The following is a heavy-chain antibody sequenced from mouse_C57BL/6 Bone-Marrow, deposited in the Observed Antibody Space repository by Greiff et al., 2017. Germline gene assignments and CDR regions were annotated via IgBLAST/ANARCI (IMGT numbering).Heavy chain of an antibody. D-gene: IGHD1-1*01. Sequence: EVKLMESGPGLVKPSQSLSLTCSVTGYSITSGYYWNWIRQFPGNKLEWMGYISYDGSNNYNPSLKNRISITRDTSKNQFFLKLNSVTTEDTATYYCAATVVAHFDVWGTGTTVTVSS. CDR1: GYSITSGYY. V-gene: IGHV3-6*01. CDR3: AATVVAHFDV. CDR2: ISYDGSN. J-gene: IGHJ1*03.